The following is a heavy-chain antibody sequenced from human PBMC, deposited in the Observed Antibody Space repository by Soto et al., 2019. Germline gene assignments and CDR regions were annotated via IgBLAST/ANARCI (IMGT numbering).Heavy chain of an antibody. CDR2: ISGSGGST. V-gene: IGHV3-23*01. CDR3: AKVLRFWEWYPYYYYGMDV. Sequence: EVQLLESGGGLVQPGGSLRLSCAASGFTFSSYAMSWVRQAPGTGLEWVSAISGSGGSTYYADSVKGRFTISRHNYKNKLYLQKSSLRAENTALYYCAKVLRFWEWYPYYYYGMDVWGQGTTVTVSS. D-gene: IGHD3-3*01. J-gene: IGHJ6*02. CDR1: GFTFSSYA.